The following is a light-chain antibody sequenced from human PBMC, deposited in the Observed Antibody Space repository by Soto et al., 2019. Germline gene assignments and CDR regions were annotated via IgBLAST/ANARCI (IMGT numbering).Light chain of an antibody. CDR2: DAS. Sequence: EIVLTQSPATLSLSPGERATLSCRASQSVSSYLAWYQQKPGQAPRLLIYDASNRGTGIPARFSGSGSGTDFTLTISSLEPEDFAVYYCQQRSNLLTFGGGTKVEIK. CDR3: QQRSNLLT. J-gene: IGKJ4*01. CDR1: QSVSSY. V-gene: IGKV3-11*01.